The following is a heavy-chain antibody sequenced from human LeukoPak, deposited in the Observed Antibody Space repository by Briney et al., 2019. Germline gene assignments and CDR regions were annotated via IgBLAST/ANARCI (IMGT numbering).Heavy chain of an antibody. CDR3: AKDRVDYYDSSGARPVDY. Sequence: PGGSLRLSCAASGFTLTGYAMSWVRQAPGKGMEWVSAISDSGGSTYYADSVKGRFTISRDNSKNTLYLQMNSLRAEDTAVYYCAKDRVDYYDSSGARPVDYWGQGTLVTVSS. CDR2: ISDSGGST. V-gene: IGHV3-23*01. CDR1: GFTLTGYA. J-gene: IGHJ4*02. D-gene: IGHD3-22*01.